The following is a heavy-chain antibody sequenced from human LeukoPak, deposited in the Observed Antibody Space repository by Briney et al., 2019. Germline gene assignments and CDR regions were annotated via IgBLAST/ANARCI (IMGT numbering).Heavy chain of an antibody. CDR1: GYTFTGYY. J-gene: IGHJ6*03. Sequence: ASVKVSCKASGYTFTGYYIHWVRQAPGQGLEWMGWINPKSGDTKYGRKFQGRVTMTRNTSISTAYMELSSLRSEDTAVYYCARGVYNWNDLGFSSHYMDVWGKGTTVTISS. CDR3: ARGVYNWNDLGFSSHYMDV. D-gene: IGHD1-20*01. V-gene: IGHV1-2*02. CDR2: INPKSGDT.